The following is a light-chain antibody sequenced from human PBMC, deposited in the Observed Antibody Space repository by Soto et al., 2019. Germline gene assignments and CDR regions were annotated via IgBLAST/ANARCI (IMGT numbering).Light chain of an antibody. CDR1: QDISND. CDR3: QQYENLPT. CDR2: DAS. J-gene: IGKJ5*01. V-gene: IGKV1-33*01. Sequence: IQMNQSPSSLSASLGDRVTITCQASQDISNDLNWYQQKPGKAPKLLIYDASNLETGVPSRFSGSGSGTDFSFTISSLQPEDIATYYCQQYENLPTFGQGTRLEIK.